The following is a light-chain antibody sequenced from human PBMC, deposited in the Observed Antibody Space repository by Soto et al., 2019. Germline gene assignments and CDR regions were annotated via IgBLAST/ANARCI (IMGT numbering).Light chain of an antibody. CDR2: EAA. V-gene: IGLV2-14*01. J-gene: IGLJ2*01. Sequence: QSVLTQPASVSGSPGQSITISCTGTSDDIGANNYVSWYQHHPGKAPKILIYEAANRPSGISHRFSGSKSGNTASLTISGRQADDEADYCCTSYTSASTLVFGGGTKLTVL. CDR1: SDDIGANNY. CDR3: TSYTSASTLV.